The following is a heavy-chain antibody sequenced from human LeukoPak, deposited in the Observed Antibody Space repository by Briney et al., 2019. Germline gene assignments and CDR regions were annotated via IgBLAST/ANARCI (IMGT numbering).Heavy chain of an antibody. D-gene: IGHD3-10*01. CDR2: TSSSSSYI. V-gene: IGHV3-21*01. Sequence: GGSLRLSCAASGFTFSSYSMNWVRQAPGKGLEWVSSTSSSSSYIYYADSVKGRFTISRDNAKNSLYLQMNSLRAEDTAVYYCARDLKGYGSGSYSIYGMDVWGQGTTVTVSS. CDR3: ARDLKGYGSGSYSIYGMDV. J-gene: IGHJ6*02. CDR1: GFTFSSYS.